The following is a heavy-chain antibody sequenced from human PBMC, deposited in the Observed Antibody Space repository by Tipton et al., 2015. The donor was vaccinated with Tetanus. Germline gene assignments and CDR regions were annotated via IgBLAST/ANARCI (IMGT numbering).Heavy chain of an antibody. CDR2: IFSGGTT. CDR1: GDSISSGGYY. J-gene: IGHJ5*02. V-gene: IGHV4-31*03. CDR3: ARDPGIASAGLWFDP. D-gene: IGHD6-13*01. Sequence: LRLSCTVAGDSISSGGYYWNWVRQNPGKGLEWLGYIFSGGTTFYSPSLNGRVSMSLDTSKNLFALRLASVTAADTAVYYCARDPGIASAGLWFDPWGQGTLVTVSS.